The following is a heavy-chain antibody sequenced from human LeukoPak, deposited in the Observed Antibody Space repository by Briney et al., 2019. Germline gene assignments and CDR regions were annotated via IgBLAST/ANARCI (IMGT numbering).Heavy chain of an antibody. Sequence: GGSLRLSCAASGFTFSSYGMHWVRQAPGKGLEWVSYTSFSSTPNSYADSVKGRFTISRDNAKNSLFLQLNSLRAEDTAVYYCARVVGATQFGYYYYYMDVWGKGATVTVSS. V-gene: IGHV3-48*01. CDR2: TSFSSTPN. J-gene: IGHJ6*03. D-gene: IGHD1-26*01. CDR1: GFTFSSYG. CDR3: ARVVGATQFGYYYYYMDV.